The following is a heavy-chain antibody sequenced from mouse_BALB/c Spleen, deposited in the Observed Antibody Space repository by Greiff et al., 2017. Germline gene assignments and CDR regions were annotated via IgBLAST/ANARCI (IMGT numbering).Heavy chain of an antibody. J-gene: IGHJ2*01. V-gene: IGHV1-5*01. Sequence: VQLQQSGTVLARPGASVKMSCKASGYSFTSYWMHWVKQRPGQGLEWIGAIYPGNSDTSYNQKFKGKAKLTAVTSASTAYMELSSLTNEDSAVYYCTINWDADYFDYWGQGTTLTVSS. CDR1: GYSFTSYW. D-gene: IGHD4-1*01. CDR2: IYPGNSDT. CDR3: TINWDADYFDY.